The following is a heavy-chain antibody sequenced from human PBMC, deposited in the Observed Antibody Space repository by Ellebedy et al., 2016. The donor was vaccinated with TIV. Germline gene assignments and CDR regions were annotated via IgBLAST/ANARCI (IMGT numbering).Heavy chain of an antibody. CDR2: ISLSGST. Sequence: SETLSLTCTVSGDSISTYYWSWIRQPPGKGLEWIGYISLSGSTNYSPSLKSRVTISMDTSKNQFSLKLKSVTAADTAVYFCARREGSGWPFDFWGLGTLVTVSS. J-gene: IGHJ4*02. CDR1: GDSISTYY. V-gene: IGHV4-59*12. CDR3: ARREGSGWPFDF. D-gene: IGHD6-19*01.